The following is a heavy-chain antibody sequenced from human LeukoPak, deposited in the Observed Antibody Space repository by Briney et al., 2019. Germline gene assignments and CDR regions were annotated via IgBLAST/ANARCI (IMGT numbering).Heavy chain of an antibody. CDR1: GGSISSSSYY. D-gene: IGHD2-2*01. CDR2: IYYSGST. Sequence: SETLSLTCTVSGGSISSSSYYWGWIRQPPGKGLEWIGSIYYSGSTYYNPSLKSRVTISVDTSKNQFSLKLSSVTAADTAVYYCAIQSTGRFDPWGQGTLVTVSS. V-gene: IGHV4-39*01. CDR3: AIQSTGRFDP. J-gene: IGHJ5*02.